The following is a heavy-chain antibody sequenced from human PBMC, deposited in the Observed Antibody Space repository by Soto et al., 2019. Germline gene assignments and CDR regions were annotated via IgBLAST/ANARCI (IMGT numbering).Heavy chain of an antibody. CDR1: GFTFSSYA. CDR3: AKGDIVVVPAAARAPLDY. Sequence: EVQLLESGGGLVQPGGSLRLSCAASGFTFSSYAMSWVLQAPGKGLEWVSAISGSGGSTYYADSVKGRFTISRDNSKNTLYLQMNSLRAEDTAVYYCAKGDIVVVPAAARAPLDYWGQGTLVTVSS. V-gene: IGHV3-23*01. J-gene: IGHJ4*02. CDR2: ISGSGGST. D-gene: IGHD2-2*01.